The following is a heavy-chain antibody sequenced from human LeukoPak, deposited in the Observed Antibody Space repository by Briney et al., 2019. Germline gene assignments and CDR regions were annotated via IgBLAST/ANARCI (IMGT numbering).Heavy chain of an antibody. Sequence: GSLRLSCAASGFTFSSYAMSWVRQAPGKGLEWVSVISNSGGSTYYADSVKGRFTISRDNSKNTLSLQMNGLRAEDTAVYYCAKGGWNSYFDYWGQGTLVTVSP. CDR1: GFTFSSYA. V-gene: IGHV3-23*01. CDR3: AKGGWNSYFDY. J-gene: IGHJ4*02. CDR2: ISNSGGST. D-gene: IGHD1-7*01.